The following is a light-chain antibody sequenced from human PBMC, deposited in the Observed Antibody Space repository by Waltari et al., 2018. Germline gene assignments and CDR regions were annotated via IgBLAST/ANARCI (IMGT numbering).Light chain of an antibody. CDR2: AAS. J-gene: IGKJ4*01. Sequence: DIQLTQSPSSLSASVGDRVTISCRASQGITNYLAWYQQRPGKVPKLLIYAASTLHSGVPSRFSGSESGTEFTLTISSLQPEDVATYYCQKYDSAPLTFGGGTKVEIK. V-gene: IGKV1-27*01. CDR1: QGITNY. CDR3: QKYDSAPLT.